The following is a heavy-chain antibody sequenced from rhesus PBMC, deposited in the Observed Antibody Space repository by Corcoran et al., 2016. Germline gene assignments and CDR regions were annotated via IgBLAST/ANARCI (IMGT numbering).Heavy chain of an antibody. J-gene: IGHJ5-1*01. Sequence: QVQLQESGPGLVKPSETLSLTCAVSGHSIRSGYYWGWILQPPGKGLEYIGCNSGSSGSTYYNPSLKSRVTISKDTSKNQFSLKLRSVTAADTAVHYCARRGNSGRFDVWGAGVLVTVSS. CDR3: ARRGNSGRFDV. CDR2: NSGSSGST. D-gene: IGHD3-16*01. CDR1: GHSIRSGYY. V-gene: IGHV4-99*01.